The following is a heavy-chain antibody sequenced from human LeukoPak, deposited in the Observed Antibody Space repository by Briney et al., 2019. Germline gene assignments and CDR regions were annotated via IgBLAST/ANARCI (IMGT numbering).Heavy chain of an antibody. V-gene: IGHV1-8*01. Sequence: ASVKVSCKASGYTFTSYVNWVLQATGQGLEWMGWMNPNSGNTGYAQKFQGRVTMTRNTSISTAYMELSSLRSEDTAVYYCARVPPVLRVLEWFPRFDPWGQGTLVTVSS. CDR3: ARVPPVLRVLEWFPRFDP. CDR2: MNPNSGNT. J-gene: IGHJ5*02. D-gene: IGHD3-3*01. CDR1: GYTFTSYV.